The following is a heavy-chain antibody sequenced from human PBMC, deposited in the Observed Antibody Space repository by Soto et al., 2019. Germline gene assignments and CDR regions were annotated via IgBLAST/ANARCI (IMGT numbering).Heavy chain of an antibody. J-gene: IGHJ6*02. Sequence: ASVKVSCKASGGTFSSYAISWVRQAPGQGLEWMGGIIPIFGTANYAQKFQGRVTITADESTSTAYMELSSLRSEDTAVYYCARDHPRAGRYCSSTSCSLFYGMDVWGQGTTVTVSS. CDR1: GGTFSSYA. CDR2: IIPIFGTA. D-gene: IGHD2-2*01. V-gene: IGHV1-69*13. CDR3: ARDHPRAGRYCSSTSCSLFYGMDV.